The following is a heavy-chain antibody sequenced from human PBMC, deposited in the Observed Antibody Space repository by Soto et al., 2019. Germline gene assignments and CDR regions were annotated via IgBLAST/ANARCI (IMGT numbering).Heavy chain of an antibody. Sequence: SLRDSCTASLFTVSSKYMTWVPQGPGKGLEWVSVIYSDGSTYYADSVKGRFTISRDNSKNTLYLQMNSLRAEDTAVYYCTSVRWGNSEYWGQGTLVTVSS. J-gene: IGHJ4*02. CDR3: TSVRWGNSEY. V-gene: IGHV3-53*01. D-gene: IGHD7-27*01. CDR1: LFTVSSKY. CDR2: IYSDGST.